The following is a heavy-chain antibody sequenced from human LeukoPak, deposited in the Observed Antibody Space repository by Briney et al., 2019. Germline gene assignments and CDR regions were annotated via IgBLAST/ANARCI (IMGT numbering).Heavy chain of an antibody. Sequence: GGSLRLSCAASGFTFSSYWMSWVRQAPVKGLEWVANIKQDGSEKYYVDSVKGRFTISRDNAKKSLYLEMNSLRAEDTAVYYCATGASRIKIWFFDPWGQGTLVTVSS. CDR2: IKQDGSEK. D-gene: IGHD5-18*01. CDR3: ATGASRIKIWFFDP. J-gene: IGHJ5*02. CDR1: GFTFSSYW. V-gene: IGHV3-7*01.